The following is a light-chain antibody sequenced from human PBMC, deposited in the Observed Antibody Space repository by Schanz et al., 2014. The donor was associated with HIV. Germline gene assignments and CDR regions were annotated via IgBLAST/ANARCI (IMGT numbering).Light chain of an antibody. CDR3: MQGTFWYT. J-gene: IGKJ2*01. Sequence: DFVLTQFPLSLPVTPGQPASISCRSRQSLLYKDGRTFLNWFHQRPGQSPRRLIYEVSNRDSGVPDRFSGSGSGTGFTLEISRVEAVDVGVYYCMQGTFWYTFGQGTKLEIK. CDR1: QSLLYKDGRTF. V-gene: IGKV2-30*01. CDR2: EVS.